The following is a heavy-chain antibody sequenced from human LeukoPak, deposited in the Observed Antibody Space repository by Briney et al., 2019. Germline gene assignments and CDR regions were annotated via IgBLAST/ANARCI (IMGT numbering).Heavy chain of an antibody. J-gene: IGHJ6*03. CDR3: ARDGYRLSGYFYYMDV. V-gene: IGHV1-18*01. D-gene: IGHD2-2*03. Sequence: GASVKVSCKASGYTFASFGITWVRQAPGQGLEWMGWINTHNSDTNYAQKLQGRVTMTTDTSTSTAYMELRSLRSDDTAVYYCARDGYRLSGYFYYMDVWGKGTTVTVSS. CDR2: INTHNSDT. CDR1: GYTFASFG.